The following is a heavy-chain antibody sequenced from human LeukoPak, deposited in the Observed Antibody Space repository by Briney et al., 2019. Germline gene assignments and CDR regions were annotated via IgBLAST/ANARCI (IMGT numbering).Heavy chain of an antibody. D-gene: IGHD3-22*01. CDR3: AEGPVVVIRGHYYYYYMDV. Sequence: SVKVSCKASGGTFSSYAISWVRQAPGQGLEWMGGIIPIFGTANYAQKFQGRVTITTDESTSTAYMELSSLRSEDTAVYYCAEGPVVVIRGHYYYYYMDVWGKGTTVTVSS. V-gene: IGHV1-69*05. CDR2: IIPIFGTA. J-gene: IGHJ6*03. CDR1: GGTFSSYA.